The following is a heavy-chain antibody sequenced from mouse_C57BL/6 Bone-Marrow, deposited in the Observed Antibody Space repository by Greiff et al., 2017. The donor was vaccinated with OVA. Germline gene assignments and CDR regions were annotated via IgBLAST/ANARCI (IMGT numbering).Heavy chain of an antibody. J-gene: IGHJ1*03. CDR2: IYPGGGYT. CDR3: ARSPLYYYGSSLWYFDV. Sequence: VQLQESGAELVRPGTSVKMSCKASGYTFTNYWIGWAKQRPGHGLEWIGDIYPGGGYTNYNEKFKGKATLTAVKSSSTAYMQFSSLTSEDSAIYYCARSPLYYYGSSLWYFDVWGTGTTVTVSS. CDR1: GYTFTNYW. D-gene: IGHD1-1*01. V-gene: IGHV1-63*01.